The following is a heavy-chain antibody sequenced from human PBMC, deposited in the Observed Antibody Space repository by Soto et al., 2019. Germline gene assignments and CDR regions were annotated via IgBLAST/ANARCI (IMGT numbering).Heavy chain of an antibody. CDR3: ARGGSNWNELSDY. Sequence: ESGGGLVQPGRSLRLSCAASGFTFDDYAMHWVRQAPGKGLEWVSGITRNSGSIGYADSVKGRFTTSRDNARNSLFLQMTSLKVEDTAFYYCARGGSNWNELSDYWGQGTLVTVSS. J-gene: IGHJ4*02. V-gene: IGHV3-9*01. CDR2: ITRNSGSI. CDR1: GFTFDDYA. D-gene: IGHD1-1*01.